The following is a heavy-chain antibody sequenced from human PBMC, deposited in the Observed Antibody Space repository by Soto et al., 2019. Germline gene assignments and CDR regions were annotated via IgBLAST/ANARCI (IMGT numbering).Heavy chain of an antibody. Sequence: QVQLVQSGAEVKKPGSSVKVSCKASGGTFSSYAISWVRQAPGQGLEWMGGIIPISETTNYAQKFQGRVTNTADESKSTAYMELSSLRSEDTAVYYCARSQVSSSSLEIYYYYNYGMDVWGQGTTVTGSS. D-gene: IGHD2-2*01. CDR1: GGTFSSYA. V-gene: IGHV1-69*01. J-gene: IGHJ6*02. CDR3: ARSQVSSSSLEIYYYYNYGMDV. CDR2: IIPISETT.